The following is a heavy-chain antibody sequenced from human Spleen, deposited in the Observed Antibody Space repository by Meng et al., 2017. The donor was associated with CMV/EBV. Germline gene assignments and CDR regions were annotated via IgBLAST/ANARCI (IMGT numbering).Heavy chain of an antibody. J-gene: IGHJ4*02. Sequence: ASVKVSCKASGYTFTSSYIHWVRQAPGQGLEWMGIINPSGGSTKYAQNFQGRVTMTRDTSTNTVYMELTSLRSEDTAMYYCGRDHQMLSPWGFDYWGQGTLVTVSS. D-gene: IGHD2-2*01. CDR2: INPSGGST. CDR1: GYTFTSSY. V-gene: IGHV1-46*01. CDR3: GRDHQMLSPWGFDY.